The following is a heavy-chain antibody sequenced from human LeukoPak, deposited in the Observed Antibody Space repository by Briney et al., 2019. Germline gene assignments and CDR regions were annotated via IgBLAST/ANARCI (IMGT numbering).Heavy chain of an antibody. CDR1: GFTFSSYA. Sequence: PGGSLRLSCAASGFTFSSYAMSWVRQAPGKGLEWVAVISYDGSNKYYADSVKGRFTISRDNSKNTLYLQMNSLRAEDTAVYYCAREHYSNYYYYMDVWGKGTTVTVSS. CDR2: ISYDGSNK. J-gene: IGHJ6*03. V-gene: IGHV3-30*04. D-gene: IGHD4-11*01. CDR3: AREHYSNYYYYMDV.